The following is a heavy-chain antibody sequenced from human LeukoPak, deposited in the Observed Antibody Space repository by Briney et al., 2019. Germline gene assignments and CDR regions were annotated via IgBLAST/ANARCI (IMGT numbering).Heavy chain of an antibody. Sequence: PGGSLRLSCAASGFTFSSYGMTWVRQAPGKGLEWVSGISGSGGSTYYEDSVKGRFTIPRDNSKNTLYLQMNSLRAEDTAVYYCAKNSGGTCYSHLDYWGQGTLVTVSS. CDR2: ISGSGGST. D-gene: IGHD2-15*01. J-gene: IGHJ4*02. V-gene: IGHV3-23*01. CDR1: GFTFSSYG. CDR3: AKNSGGTCYSHLDY.